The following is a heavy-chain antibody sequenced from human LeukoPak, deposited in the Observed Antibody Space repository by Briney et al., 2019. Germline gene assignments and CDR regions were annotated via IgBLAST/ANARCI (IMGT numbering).Heavy chain of an antibody. J-gene: IGHJ4*02. CDR1: GGSISSGGYY. V-gene: IGHV4-31*03. CDR2: IYYSGST. CDR3: AREGGSGSYYADY. D-gene: IGHD3-10*01. Sequence: PSETLSLTCTVSGGSISSGGYYWSWIRQHPGIGLEWIGYIYYSGSTYYNPSLKSRVTISVDTSKNQFSLKLSSVTAADTAVYYCAREGGSGSYYADYWGQGTLVTVSS.